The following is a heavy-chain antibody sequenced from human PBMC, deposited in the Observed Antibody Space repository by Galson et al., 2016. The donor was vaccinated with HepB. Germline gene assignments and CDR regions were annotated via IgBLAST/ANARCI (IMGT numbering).Heavy chain of an antibody. CDR2: ISASSGTT. CDR1: GFRFSDYN. D-gene: IGHD3-10*01. Sequence: SLRLSCAASGFRFSDYNMNWVRQAPGRGLEWVAYISASSGTTYYADSVKGRFTISRDNANNSLSLQMNSLRAEDTAFYYCARPYTYYFGSGSYFDVLHYGMDVWGQGTTVTVSS. CDR3: ARPYTYYFGSGSYFDVLHYGMDV. V-gene: IGHV3-48*01. J-gene: IGHJ6*02.